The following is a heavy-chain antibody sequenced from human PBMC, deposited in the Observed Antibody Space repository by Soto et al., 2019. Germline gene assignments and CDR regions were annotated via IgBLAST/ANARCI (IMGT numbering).Heavy chain of an antibody. J-gene: IGHJ5*02. CDR3: ARTPLHLAAATLPHRFAP. CDR2: ICAYNGNT. V-gene: IGHV1-18*01. Sequence: ASVKVSRKACGYTFTSYGISWVRQGPGQGLEGVGWICAYNGNTNNAQKLLGRVTMTTDTSTSPAYMALRSLSSPATAMYYCARTPLHLAAATLPHRFAPWGHGTLVTVSS. D-gene: IGHD6-13*01. CDR1: GYTFTSYG.